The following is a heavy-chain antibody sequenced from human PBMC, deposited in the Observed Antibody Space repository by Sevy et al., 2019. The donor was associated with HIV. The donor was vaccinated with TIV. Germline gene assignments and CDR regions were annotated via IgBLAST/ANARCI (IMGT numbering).Heavy chain of an antibody. V-gene: IGHV3-23*01. J-gene: IGHJ4*02. CDR3: AREGCTKPHDY. CDR2: LSFGCGKI. CDR1: GFTFSKYS. D-gene: IGHD2-8*01. Sequence: GGSLRLSCAASGFTFSKYSMSWFRQPPGKGLEWVSTLSFGCGKINYANSVKGRFTISRENSKSSVYLQMNNLRPEDTAVYYCAREGCTKPHDYWGQGTLVTVSS.